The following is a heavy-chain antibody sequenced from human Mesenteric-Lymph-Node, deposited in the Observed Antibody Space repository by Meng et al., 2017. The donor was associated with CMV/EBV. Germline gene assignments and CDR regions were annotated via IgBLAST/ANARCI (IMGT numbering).Heavy chain of an antibody. CDR1: SFCGYY. Sequence: SFCGYYWSWIRQPPGKGLEWIGEINHSGSTNYNPSLKSRVTISVDTSKNQFSLKLSSVTAADTAVYYCASEPGYCSGTSCYGGWFDPWGQGTLVTVSS. D-gene: IGHD2-2*01. CDR3: ASEPGYCSGTSCYGGWFDP. J-gene: IGHJ5*02. V-gene: IGHV4-34*01. CDR2: INHSGST.